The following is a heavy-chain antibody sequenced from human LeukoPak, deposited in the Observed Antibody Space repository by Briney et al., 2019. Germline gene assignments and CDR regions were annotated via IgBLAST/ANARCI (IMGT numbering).Heavy chain of an antibody. CDR2: NSGSGGST. Sequence: ETLSLTCAVYGGSFSGYYWSWVRQAPGKGLEWLSGNSGSGGSTNYADSVKGRFTISRDNSKNTLYLQMNSLRAEDTALYYCAKTSWYCSGGSCSNWFDPWGQGTLVTVSS. J-gene: IGHJ5*02. CDR3: AKTSWYCSGGSCSNWFDP. D-gene: IGHD2-15*01. CDR1: GGSFSGYY. V-gene: IGHV3-23*01.